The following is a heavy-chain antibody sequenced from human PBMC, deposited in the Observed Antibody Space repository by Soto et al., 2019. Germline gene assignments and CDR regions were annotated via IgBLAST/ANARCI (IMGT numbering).Heavy chain of an antibody. CDR2: IKGDGTDT. D-gene: IGHD5-18*01. V-gene: IGHV3-74*01. CDR3: ARANFAAMVSVADY. CDR1: GFTFNKYW. J-gene: IGHJ4*02. Sequence: EVHLVESGGGLVQPGGSLRLSCAASGFTFNKYWMYWVRQAPGEGLVWVSRIKGDGTDTHYADSVKGRFTISRDNANNTLYLQMSSLRAEDTAVDYCARANFAAMVSVADYWGQGTLVTVSS.